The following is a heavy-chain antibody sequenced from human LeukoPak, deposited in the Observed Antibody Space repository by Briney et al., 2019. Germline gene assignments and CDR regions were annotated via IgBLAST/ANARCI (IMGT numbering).Heavy chain of an antibody. CDR2: IRNKANSYSI. J-gene: IGHJ2*01. Sequence: GGSLRLSCAGSGFTFSHYYIDWVRQAPGKGLEWVARIRNKANSYSIGYAASVKGRFTISRDDSKNSVYLQMNSLKSEDTADYYCVRVMLGSSKFFDLWGRGTLVTVSS. CDR3: VRVMLGSSKFFDL. CDR1: GFTFSHYY. D-gene: IGHD1-26*01. V-gene: IGHV3-72*01.